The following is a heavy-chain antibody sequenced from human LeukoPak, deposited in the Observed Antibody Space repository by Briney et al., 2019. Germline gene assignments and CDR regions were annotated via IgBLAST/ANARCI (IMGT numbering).Heavy chain of an antibody. CDR1: GFTFSSYG. J-gene: IGHJ4*02. V-gene: IGHV3-33*01. D-gene: IGHD4-17*01. CDR2: IWYDGSNK. CDR3: TRGSYGDYEY. Sequence: TGGSLRLSCAASGFTFSSYGMHWVRQAPGKGLEWVAVIWYDGSNKYYADSVKGRFTISRDNAQNSLYLQMNSLRAEDTAVYYCTRGSYGDYEYWGQGTLVTVSS.